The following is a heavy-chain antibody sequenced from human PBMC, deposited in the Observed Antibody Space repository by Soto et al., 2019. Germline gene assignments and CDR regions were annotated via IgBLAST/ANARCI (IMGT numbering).Heavy chain of an antibody. CDR2: ISSSSSYI. Sequence: GGSLRLSCTASGLTFGDYAMSWFRQAPGKGLEWVSSISSSSSYIYYADSVKGRFTISRDNAKNSLYLQMNSLRAEDTAVYYCARDPLNSGYDFAFDIWGQGTMVTVS. V-gene: IGHV3-21*01. J-gene: IGHJ3*02. D-gene: IGHD5-12*01. CDR3: ARDPLNSGYDFAFDI. CDR1: GLTFGDYA.